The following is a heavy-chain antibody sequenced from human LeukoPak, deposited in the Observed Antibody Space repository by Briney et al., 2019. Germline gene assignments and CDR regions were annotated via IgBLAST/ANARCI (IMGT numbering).Heavy chain of an antibody. J-gene: IGHJ3*01. CDR1: GLSFSAYW. Sequence: PGGSLRLSCAASGLSFSAYWMYWVRQAPGKGLEWVSSINPDASIINHADSVKGRFTLSRDNAKNTLYLHLNSLRAEDTAVYYCTTALIYYDAFDVWGLGTRVTVSS. CDR2: INPDASII. CDR3: TTALIYYDAFDV. D-gene: IGHD1-26*01. V-gene: IGHV3-74*01.